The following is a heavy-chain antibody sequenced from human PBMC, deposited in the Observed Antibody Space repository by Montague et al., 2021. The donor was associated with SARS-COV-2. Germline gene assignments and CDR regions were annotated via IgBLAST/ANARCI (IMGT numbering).Heavy chain of an antibody. CDR3: ARGGGYSSSPFDF. Sequence: SETLSLTCTVSAGSISSNYFNWIRQPPGKGLEWIGHIYHCGSTDTNYXXXLKSRVTISVDTSKSQFTLSLISVTAADTAVYYCARGGGYSSSPFDFWGQGSLVSVSS. CDR2: IYHCGSTDT. J-gene: IGHJ4*02. CDR1: AGSISSNY. D-gene: IGHD5-18*01. V-gene: IGHV4-59*01.